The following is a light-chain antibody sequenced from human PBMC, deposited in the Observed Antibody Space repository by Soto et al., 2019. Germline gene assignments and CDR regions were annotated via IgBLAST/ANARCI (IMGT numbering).Light chain of an antibody. CDR1: QSVSSY. CDR3: QQRSNWPRWT. V-gene: IGKV3-11*01. J-gene: IGKJ1*01. CDR2: DAS. Sequence: EIVLTQSPATLSLSPGERATLSCRASQSVSSYSAWYQQKPGQAPRLLIYDASNRATGIPARFSGSGSGTDFTLTISSLEPEDFAVYYCQQRSNWPRWTFGQGTKVEIK.